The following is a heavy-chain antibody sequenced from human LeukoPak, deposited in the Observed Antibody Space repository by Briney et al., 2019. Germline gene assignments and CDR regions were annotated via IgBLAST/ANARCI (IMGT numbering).Heavy chain of an antibody. CDR3: ARRVAAAGTMGGFDY. Sequence: GESLKISCKGSGYSFTSYWIGWVRQMPGKGLEWMGIIYPGDSDTRYSPSFQGQVAISADKSISTAYLQWSSLKASDTAMYYCARRVAAAGTMGGFDYWGQGTLVTVSS. D-gene: IGHD6-13*01. J-gene: IGHJ4*02. V-gene: IGHV5-51*01. CDR2: IYPGDSDT. CDR1: GYSFTSYW.